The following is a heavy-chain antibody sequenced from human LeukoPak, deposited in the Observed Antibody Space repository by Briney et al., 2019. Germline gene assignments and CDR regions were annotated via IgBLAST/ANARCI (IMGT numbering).Heavy chain of an antibody. CDR3: ARDRAPDDGYSFHDAFDI. J-gene: IGHJ3*02. CDR1: GGSISSSSYY. Sequence: SETPSLTCTVSGGSISSSSYYWGWIRQPPGKGLEWIGSIYYSGSTYYNPSLKSRVTISVDTSKNQFSLKLSSVTAADTAVYYCARDRAPDDGYSFHDAFDIWGQGTMVTVSS. D-gene: IGHD5-24*01. V-gene: IGHV4-39*07. CDR2: IYYSGST.